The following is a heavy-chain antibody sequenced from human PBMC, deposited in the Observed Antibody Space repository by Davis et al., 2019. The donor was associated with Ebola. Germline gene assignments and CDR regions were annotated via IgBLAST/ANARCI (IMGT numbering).Heavy chain of an antibody. Sequence: GESLKISCAASGFTFSSYAMHWVRQAPGKGLEWVAVISYDGSNKYYADSVKGRFTISRDNSKNTLYLQMNGLRAEDTAVYYCARDGESSSWYGGFDYWGQGTLVTVSS. CDR2: ISYDGSNK. D-gene: IGHD6-13*01. CDR3: ARDGESSSWYGGFDY. V-gene: IGHV3-30-3*01. CDR1: GFTFSSYA. J-gene: IGHJ4*02.